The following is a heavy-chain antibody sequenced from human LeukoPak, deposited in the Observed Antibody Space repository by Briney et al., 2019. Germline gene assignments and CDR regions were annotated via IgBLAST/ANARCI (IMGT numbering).Heavy chain of an antibody. CDR2: IIPILGIA. Sequence: SVKVSCKASGGTFSSYAISWVRQAPGQGLEWMGRIIPILGIANYAQKFQGRVTITADKSTSTAYMERRRLRSEDTAVYYCARLGIAAAGLIDYWGQGTLVTVSS. CDR1: GGTFSSYA. J-gene: IGHJ4*02. D-gene: IGHD6-13*01. V-gene: IGHV1-69*04. CDR3: ARLGIAAAGLIDY.